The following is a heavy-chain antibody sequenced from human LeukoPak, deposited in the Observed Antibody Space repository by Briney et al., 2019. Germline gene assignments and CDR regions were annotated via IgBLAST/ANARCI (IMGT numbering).Heavy chain of an antibody. D-gene: IGHD3-10*01. Sequence: NTGGSLRLSCAASGFTFSSYAMSWVRQAPGKGLEWVGRIKSKTDGGTTDYAAPVKGRFTISRDDSKNTLYLQMNSLKTEDTAVYYCTTDQALRDYDGSGGLAFEIWGQGTMVTVSS. CDR2: IKSKTDGGTT. CDR1: GFTFSSYA. CDR3: TTDQALRDYDGSGGLAFEI. J-gene: IGHJ3*02. V-gene: IGHV3-15*01.